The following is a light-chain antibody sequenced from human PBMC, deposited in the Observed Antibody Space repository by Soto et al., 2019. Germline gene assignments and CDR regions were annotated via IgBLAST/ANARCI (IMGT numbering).Light chain of an antibody. Sequence: EIVMTQSPATLSVSPGERATLSCRASQSVSSNLAWYQQKPGQAPTLLLYGASARATGIPARFSGSWSGTDLTLTISSLLSEDFAVYYCQHYNNWPFTFGQGTKLEIK. CDR2: GAS. V-gene: IGKV3-15*01. J-gene: IGKJ2*01. CDR3: QHYNNWPFT. CDR1: QSVSSN.